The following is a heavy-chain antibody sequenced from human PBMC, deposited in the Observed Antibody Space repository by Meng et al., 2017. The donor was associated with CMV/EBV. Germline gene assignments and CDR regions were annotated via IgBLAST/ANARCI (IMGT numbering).Heavy chain of an antibody. CDR1: GGSISSSSYY. Sequence: GSLRLSCTVSGGSISSSSYYWGWIRQPPGKGLEWIGSIYYSGSTYYNPSLKSRVTISVDTSKNQFSLKLSSVTAADTAVYYCARKITMVRGVISRESWFDYWGQGTLVTVSS. CDR2: IYYSGST. V-gene: IGHV4-39*07. CDR3: ARKITMVRGVISRESWFDY. D-gene: IGHD3-10*01. J-gene: IGHJ4*02.